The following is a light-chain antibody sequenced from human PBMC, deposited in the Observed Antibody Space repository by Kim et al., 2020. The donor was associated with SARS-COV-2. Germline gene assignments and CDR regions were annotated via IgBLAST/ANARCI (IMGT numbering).Light chain of an antibody. Sequence: EIVLTQSPGTLSLSPGERATLSCRASQTITSSSLAWYQQNPGQPPRLLIYGASNRATGIPDRFSGSGSGTDFTLTISRLEPEDFAVYYCQQYRTSIFTFGPGTKVDIK. CDR2: GAS. J-gene: IGKJ3*01. CDR3: QQYRTSIFT. CDR1: QTITSSS. V-gene: IGKV3-20*01.